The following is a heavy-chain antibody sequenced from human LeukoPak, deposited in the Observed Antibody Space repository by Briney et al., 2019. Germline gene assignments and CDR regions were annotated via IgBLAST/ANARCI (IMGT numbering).Heavy chain of an antibody. J-gene: IGHJ4*02. CDR1: GFTLSNHA. CDR3: ARQMTPHGNFDY. CDR2: IGTAGDT. D-gene: IGHD1-26*01. Sequence: SGGSLRLSCAASGFTLSNHAMHWVRRATGKGLEWVSAIGTAGDTFYPGSVKGRFTISRENAKNSLYLQMDSLRAEDTAVYYCARQMTPHGNFDYWGQGTLVTVPS. V-gene: IGHV3-13*01.